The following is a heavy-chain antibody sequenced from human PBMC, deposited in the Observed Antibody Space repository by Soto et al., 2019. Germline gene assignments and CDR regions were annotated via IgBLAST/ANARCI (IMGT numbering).Heavy chain of an antibody. D-gene: IGHD3-22*01. CDR2: INPNSGGT. V-gene: IGHV1-2*04. CDR3: ARALYYYDSSGYPAPSFDY. CDR1: GYTFTGYY. J-gene: IGHJ4*02. Sequence: ASVKVSCKASGYTFTGYYMHWVRQAPGQGLEWMGWINPNSGGTNYAQKFQGWVTMTRDTSISTAYMELSRLGSDDTAVYYCARALYYYDSSGYPAPSFDYWGQGTLVTVSS.